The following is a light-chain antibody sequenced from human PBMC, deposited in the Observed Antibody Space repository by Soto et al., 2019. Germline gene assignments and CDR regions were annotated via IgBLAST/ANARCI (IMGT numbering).Light chain of an antibody. CDR1: QSVLYSSNNKNS. Sequence: DIVMTQSPDSLAVSLGERATINCKSSQSVLYSSNNKNSVAWYQQKPGQPPQLLIYWASTRESGVPDRFSGSESGTDFTLTISRVEAEDVGLFYCMQGTHWPLTFGGGTRVEIK. CDR3: MQGTHWPLT. J-gene: IGKJ4*01. V-gene: IGKV4-1*01. CDR2: WAS.